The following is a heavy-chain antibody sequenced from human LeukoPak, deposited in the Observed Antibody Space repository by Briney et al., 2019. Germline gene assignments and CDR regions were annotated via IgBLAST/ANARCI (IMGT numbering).Heavy chain of an antibody. V-gene: IGHV4-39*01. D-gene: IGHD6-19*01. CDR1: DGSISSSSYY. CDR3: ARHVGYSSGKNDAFDI. Sequence: PSETLSLTCTVSDGSISSSSYYWGWIRQPPGKGLEWIGSIYYSGSTYYNPSLKSRVTISVDTSKNQFSLKLSSVTAADTAVYYCARHVGYSSGKNDAFDIWGQGTMVTVSS. J-gene: IGHJ3*02. CDR2: IYYSGST.